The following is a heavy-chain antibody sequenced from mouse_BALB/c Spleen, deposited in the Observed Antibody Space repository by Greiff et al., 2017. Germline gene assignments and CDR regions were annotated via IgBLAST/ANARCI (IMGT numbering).Heavy chain of an antibody. D-gene: IGHD1-1*01. CDR1: GFSLTSYG. Sequence: QVQLKQSGPGLVAPSQSLSITCTVSGFSLTSYGVHWVRQPPGKGLEWLGVIWAGGSTNYNSALMSRLSISKDNSKSQVFLKMNSLQTDDTAMYYCARDSSLYYGSRGFAYWGQGTLVTVSA. CDR2: IWAGGST. V-gene: IGHV2-9*02. J-gene: IGHJ3*01. CDR3: ARDSSLYYGSRGFAY.